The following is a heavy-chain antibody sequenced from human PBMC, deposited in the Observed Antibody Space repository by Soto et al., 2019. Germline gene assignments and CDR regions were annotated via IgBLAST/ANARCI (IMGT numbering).Heavy chain of an antibody. CDR1: GFTFSSYA. V-gene: IGHV3-30-3*01. J-gene: IGHJ4*02. CDR2: ISYDGSNK. Sequence: QVQLVESGGGVVQPGRSLRLSCAASGFTFSSYAMHWVRQAPGKGLEWVAVISYDGSNKYYADSVKGRFTISRDNSKKMLYLRMNGLGAEDRAVYYCARGDDGDDSNYWGQGTLVTVSS. D-gene: IGHD3-10*01. CDR3: ARGDDGDDSNY.